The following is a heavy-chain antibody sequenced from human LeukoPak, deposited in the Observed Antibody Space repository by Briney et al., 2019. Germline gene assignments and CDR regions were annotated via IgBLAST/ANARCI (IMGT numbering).Heavy chain of an antibody. J-gene: IGHJ4*02. CDR3: AREYILTGYYGDY. Sequence: ASVKVSCKASGYTFTSYGITWVRQAPGQGLEWMGWISDYNGNTNYAQKLQGRVTMTTDTSTNTAYMELRSLRSDDTAVYYCAREYILTGYYGDYWGQGTLVTVSS. V-gene: IGHV1-18*01. D-gene: IGHD3-9*01. CDR2: ISDYNGNT. CDR1: GYTFTSYG.